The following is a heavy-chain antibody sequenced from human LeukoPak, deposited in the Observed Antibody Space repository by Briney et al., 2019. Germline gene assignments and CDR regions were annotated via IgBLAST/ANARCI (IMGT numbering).Heavy chain of an antibody. CDR1: GFTFGDYA. CDR2: IRSKAYGGTT. CDR3: TRDLDDFWSGPKPNMDV. Sequence: GGSLRLSCTASGFTFGDYAMSWVRQAPGKGLEWVGFIRSKAYGGTTEYAASVKGRFTISRDDSKSIAYLQMNSLKTRDTAVYYCTRDLDDFWSGPKPNMDVWGQGTTVTVSS. J-gene: IGHJ6*02. V-gene: IGHV3-49*04. D-gene: IGHD3-3*01.